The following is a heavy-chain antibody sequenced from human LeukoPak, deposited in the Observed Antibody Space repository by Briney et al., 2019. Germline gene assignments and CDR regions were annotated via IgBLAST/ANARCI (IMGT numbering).Heavy chain of an antibody. J-gene: IGHJ4*02. Sequence: GGSLRLSCAASGFTFSNAWMSWVRQAPGKGLEWVSAISGSGGSTYYADSVKGRFTISRDNSKNTLYLQMNSLRAEDTAVYYCAKAGRPNFDYWGQGTPVTVSS. CDR2: ISGSGGST. CDR3: AKAGRPNFDY. CDR1: GFTFSNAW. V-gene: IGHV3-23*01. D-gene: IGHD2-15*01.